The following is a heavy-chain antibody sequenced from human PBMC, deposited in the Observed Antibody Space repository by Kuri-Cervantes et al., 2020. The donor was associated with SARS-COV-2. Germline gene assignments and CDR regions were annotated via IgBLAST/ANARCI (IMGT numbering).Heavy chain of an antibody. CDR1: GGSFSGYY. Sequence: GSLRLSCAVYGGSFSGYYWSWIRQPPGKGLEWIGEINHSGSTTYNPFLKSRVTISVDTSKNQFSLMLTSVTAADTAVYYCVRIPPGHITVFGVVIPAAFDVWGQGTMVTVSS. J-gene: IGHJ3*01. V-gene: IGHV4-34*01. CDR2: INHSGST. CDR3: VRIPPGHITVFGVVIPAAFDV. D-gene: IGHD3-3*01.